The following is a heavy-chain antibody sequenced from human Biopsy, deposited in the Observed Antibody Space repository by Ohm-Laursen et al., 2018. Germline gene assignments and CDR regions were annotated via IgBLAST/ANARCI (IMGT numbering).Heavy chain of an antibody. Sequence: SETLSLTCTVSGVSITAYYWSWIRQPPGKGLECIGNIHHSGSTNYNPSLKIRLTISVDTSTNQFSLKLSSVTAADTAVYYCARMDCSGGSCHYYSYGMDVWGQGTTVTVS. CDR1: GVSITAYY. CDR3: ARMDCSGGSCHYYSYGMDV. V-gene: IGHV4-4*09. J-gene: IGHJ6*02. D-gene: IGHD2-15*01. CDR2: IHHSGST.